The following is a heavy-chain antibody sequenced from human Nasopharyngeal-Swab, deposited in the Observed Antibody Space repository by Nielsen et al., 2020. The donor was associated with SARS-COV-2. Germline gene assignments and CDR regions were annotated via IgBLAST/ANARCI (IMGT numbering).Heavy chain of an antibody. Sequence: GESLKISCPVSGITFSRYGMHWVRQAPGKGLEWVAFIQNDGSKKYYVDSVKGRFTLSRDDSKNTMYLQMNSLRPEDTAVYYCARDPDIVGATNARWFDPWGQGTLVTVSS. D-gene: IGHD1-26*01. CDR1: GITFSRYG. V-gene: IGHV3-30*02. CDR2: IQNDGSKK. CDR3: ARDPDIVGATNARWFDP. J-gene: IGHJ5*02.